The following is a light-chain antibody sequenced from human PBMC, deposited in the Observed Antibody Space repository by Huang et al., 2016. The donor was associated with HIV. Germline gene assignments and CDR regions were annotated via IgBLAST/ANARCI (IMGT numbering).Light chain of an antibody. J-gene: IGKJ2*01. V-gene: IGKV3-20*01. CDR1: QSLTTNL. Sequence: EIVLTQSPGTLSLSAGERATLPCRSSQSLTTNLLAWYRQKPGQAPRLLIYGTSIRATGISDRIIGSGSETDFTLTISGLEPEDFAVYYCQQYGTSPYTFGPGTKLEIK. CDR3: QQYGTSPYT. CDR2: GTS.